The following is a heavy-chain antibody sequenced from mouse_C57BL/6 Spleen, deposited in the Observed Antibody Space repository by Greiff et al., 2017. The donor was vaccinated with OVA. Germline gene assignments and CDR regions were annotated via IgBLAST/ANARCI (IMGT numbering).Heavy chain of an antibody. CDR1: GYAFSSSW. D-gene: IGHD1-1*01. Sequence: QVQLQQSGPELVKPGASVKISCKASGYAFSSSWMNWVKQRPGKGLEWIGRIYPGDGDTNYNGKFKGKATLTADKSSSTAYMQLSSLTSEDSAVYVCARDYYGSSYEAYWGQGTLVTVSA. CDR3: ARDYYGSSYEAY. CDR2: IYPGDGDT. J-gene: IGHJ3*01. V-gene: IGHV1-82*01.